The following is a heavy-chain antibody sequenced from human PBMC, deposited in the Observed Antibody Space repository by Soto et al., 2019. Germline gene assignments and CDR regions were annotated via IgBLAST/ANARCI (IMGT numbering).Heavy chain of an antibody. CDR3: AREGPLGDVWSGYYYGMDV. CDR1: GYTFTSYY. V-gene: IGHV1-46*01. D-gene: IGHD3-3*01. CDR2: INPSGGST. J-gene: IGHJ6*02. Sequence: GASVKVSCKASGYTFTSYYMHWVRQAPGQGLEWMGIINPSGGSTSYAQKFQGRVTMTRDTSTSTVYMELSSLRSEDTAVYYCAREGPLGDVWSGYYYGMDVWGQGTTVTVSS.